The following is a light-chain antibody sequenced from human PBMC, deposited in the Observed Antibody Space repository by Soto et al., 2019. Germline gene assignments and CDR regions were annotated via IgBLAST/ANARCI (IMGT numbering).Light chain of an antibody. CDR2: AVS. Sequence: DIQMTHSPSSLAASVGCRFTSTCRASQGIRNDLVWYQKKKGKAPKRLIYAVSSLQSGVPSRLRGSGSGTELTLTISSLQTEDFATYYCLQHNSSTPTFGGGTKVDIK. CDR3: LQHNSSTPT. V-gene: IGKV1-17*01. CDR1: QGIRND. J-gene: IGKJ4*01.